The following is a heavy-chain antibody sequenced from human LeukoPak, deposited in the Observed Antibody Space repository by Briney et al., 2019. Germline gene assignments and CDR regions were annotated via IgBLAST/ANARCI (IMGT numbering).Heavy chain of an antibody. CDR1: GFTFSSYW. J-gene: IGHJ4*02. CDR2: IKQDGNEK. V-gene: IGHV3-7*03. CDR3: ARGVIPSLPLWLHGPFAY. Sequence: GGSLRLSCAASGFTFSSYWMTWVRQAPGKGPEWVANIKQDGNEKHYVDSVKGRFTNSRDNAKDSLYLQMNSLRADDTAVYYCARGVIPSLPLWLHGPFAYCGQQIFVTVSS. D-gene: IGHD3-22*01.